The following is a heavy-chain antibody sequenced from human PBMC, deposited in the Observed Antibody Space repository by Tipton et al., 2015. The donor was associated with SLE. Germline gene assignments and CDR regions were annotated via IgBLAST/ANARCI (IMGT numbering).Heavy chain of an antibody. J-gene: IGHJ4*02. D-gene: IGHD1/OR15-1a*01. Sequence: TLSLTCTVSGGSISSYYWSWIRQPPGKGLEWIGYIYYSGSTYYNPSLKSRVTISVDTSKNQFSLKLSSVTAADTAVYYCAREGTAPWSRAFDYWGQGTLVTVSS. CDR3: AREGTAPWSRAFDY. CDR1: GGSISSYY. CDR2: IYYSGST. V-gene: IGHV4-59*12.